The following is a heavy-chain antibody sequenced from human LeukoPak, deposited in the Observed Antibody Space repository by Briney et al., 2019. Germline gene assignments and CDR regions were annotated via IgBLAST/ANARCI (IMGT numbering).Heavy chain of an antibody. CDR3: AKDGSYYDSSGYYYFDY. J-gene: IGHJ4*02. Sequence: GGTLRLSCAASGFTFSSYGMSWVRQAPGKGLEWVSAISGSGGSTYYADSVKGRFTISRDNSKNTRYLQMNSLRAEDTAVYYCAKDGSYYDSSGYYYFDYWGQGTLVTVSS. V-gene: IGHV3-23*01. CDR2: ISGSGGST. D-gene: IGHD3-22*01. CDR1: GFTFSSYG.